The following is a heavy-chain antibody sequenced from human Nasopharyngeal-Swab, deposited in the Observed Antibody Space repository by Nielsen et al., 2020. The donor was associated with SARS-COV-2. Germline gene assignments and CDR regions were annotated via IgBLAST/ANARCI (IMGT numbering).Heavy chain of an antibody. CDR2: IYYGGST. D-gene: IGHD6-13*01. V-gene: IGHV4-39*01. CDR1: GGSISSSTYY. J-gene: IGHJ4*02. CDR3: ATLSSSWYEYYFDY. Sequence: SETLSLTYTVSGGSISSSTYYWAWIRQPPGKGLEWIGSIYYGGSTCYNPSLKSRVTISVDTSKNQFSLKLSSVTAADTAVYYCATLSSSWYEYYFDYWGQGTLVTVSS.